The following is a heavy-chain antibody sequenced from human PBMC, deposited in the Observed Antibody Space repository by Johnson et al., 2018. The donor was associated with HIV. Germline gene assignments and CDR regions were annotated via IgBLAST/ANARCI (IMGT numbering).Heavy chain of an antibody. D-gene: IGHD1-26*01. CDR3: ARGRAAWERRPEVLDI. CDR2: ISYDGSNE. Sequence: MQLVESGGGLVQPGGSLRLSCAASGFTFSSYTMYWVRQAPGKGLEWVAVISYDGSNEYYADSVKGRFTISRDNSKNTLYLQMSSLRAGDTAVYYCARGRAAWERRPEVLDIWGQGTMVTVSS. V-gene: IGHV3-30*04. J-gene: IGHJ3*02. CDR1: GFTFSSYT.